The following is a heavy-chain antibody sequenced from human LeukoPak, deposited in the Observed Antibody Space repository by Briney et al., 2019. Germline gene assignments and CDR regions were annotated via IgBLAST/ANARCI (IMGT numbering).Heavy chain of an antibody. J-gene: IGHJ6*03. Sequence: SETLSLTCTVSGGSIGTHYWSWIRQSPGKGLEWIGYIYVTGTRYNPYLQSRVTISVDRSRNQFFLKMSSVSAADTAVYYCARHIGGGIEDMDVWGKGTKVIVSS. CDR1: GGSIGTHY. CDR3: ARHIGGGIEDMDV. CDR2: IYVTGT. D-gene: IGHD3-16*02. V-gene: IGHV4-59*08.